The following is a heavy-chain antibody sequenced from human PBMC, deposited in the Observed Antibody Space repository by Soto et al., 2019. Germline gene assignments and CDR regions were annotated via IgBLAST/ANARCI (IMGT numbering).Heavy chain of an antibody. V-gene: IGHV3-30-3*01. CDR3: ARDFNWGSPDY. CDR2: ISYDGSNK. Sequence: SLRLSSAASGFTVSSNYMSWVRQAPGKGLEWVAVISYDGSNKYYADSVTGRFTISRDNSKTTLYLQMNSLRAEDTAVYYCARDFNWGSPDYWGQGTLVTVSS. CDR1: GFTVSSNY. J-gene: IGHJ4*02. D-gene: IGHD7-27*01.